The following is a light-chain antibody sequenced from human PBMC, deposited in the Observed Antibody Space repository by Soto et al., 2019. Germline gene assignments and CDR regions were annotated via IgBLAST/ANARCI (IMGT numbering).Light chain of an antibody. Sequence: EIVLTQSPGTLSLSPGEGATLSCRASQSVRSSFLAWYQQKPGQAPRLLIYGASSRATGIPDRFSGGGSGKDFTLTITKLEPEDLAVYYCQQYGSSPTFGGGTKVEIK. CDR1: QSVRSSF. J-gene: IGKJ4*01. CDR2: GAS. CDR3: QQYGSSPT. V-gene: IGKV3-20*01.